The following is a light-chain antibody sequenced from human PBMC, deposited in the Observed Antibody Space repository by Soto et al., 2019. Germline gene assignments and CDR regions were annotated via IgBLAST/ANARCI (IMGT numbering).Light chain of an antibody. CDR2: WAS. Sequence: DIVMTQSPDSLAVSLGERATINCKSSQSVLYSSNNKNYLAWYQQRPGQPPKLLIYWASTRESGVPDRFSGSGSGTDFTLTITSLQAEDVAVYYCQQYDNWLRTFGQGTKVEIK. CDR3: QQYDNWLRT. CDR1: QSVLYSSNNKNY. J-gene: IGKJ1*01. V-gene: IGKV4-1*01.